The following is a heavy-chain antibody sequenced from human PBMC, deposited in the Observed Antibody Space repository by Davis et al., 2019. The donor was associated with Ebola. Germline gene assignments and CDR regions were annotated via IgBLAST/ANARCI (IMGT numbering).Heavy chain of an antibody. J-gene: IGHJ4*02. V-gene: IGHV5-51*01. CDR1: GYGFANYW. Sequence: GGSLRLSCKGSGYGFANYWIAWVRQTPGKGLEWMGAIYAGDSDTRYSPSFEGQVTVSVDKSITTAYLQWSSLKASDTAMYYCARQRKMTTVTDFDYWGQGTLVTVSS. CDR2: IYAGDSDT. CDR3: ARQRKMTTVTDFDY. D-gene: IGHD4-17*01.